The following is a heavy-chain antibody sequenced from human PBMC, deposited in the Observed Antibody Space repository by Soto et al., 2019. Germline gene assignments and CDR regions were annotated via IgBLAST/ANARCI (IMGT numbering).Heavy chain of an antibody. CDR3: AKALTPSQDYGMYG. J-gene: IGHJ6*02. CDR1: GFTFSSYG. CDR2: ISYDGSNK. Sequence: GGSLRLSCAASGFTFSSYGLHWVRQAPGKGLEWVAVISYDGSNKYYADSVKGRFTISRDNSKNTLYLQMNSLRAEDTAVYYFAKALTPSQDYGMYGWVQGTTVTVS. D-gene: IGHD6-6*01. V-gene: IGHV3-30*18.